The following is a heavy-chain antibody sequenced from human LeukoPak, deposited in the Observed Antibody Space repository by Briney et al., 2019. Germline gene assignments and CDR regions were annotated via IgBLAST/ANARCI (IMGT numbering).Heavy chain of an antibody. CDR2: IKQDESEK. D-gene: IGHD2-2*01. V-gene: IGHV3-7*01. CDR3: ARALDSSSSRYQAFEE. CDR1: GFTFSNYW. Sequence: LSGGSPRLXCSASGFTFSNYWMSWVRQAPGKGLEWVANIKQDESEKYYVDSVKGRFTISRDNAKSSLYLQMNSLRAEDTAVYYCARALDSSSSRYQAFEEWGQGTLVTVSS. J-gene: IGHJ4*02.